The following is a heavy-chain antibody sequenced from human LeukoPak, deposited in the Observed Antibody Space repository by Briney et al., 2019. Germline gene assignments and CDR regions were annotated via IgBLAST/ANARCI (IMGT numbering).Heavy chain of an antibody. CDR1: GFTFSSYA. Sequence: GGSLRLSCAAPGFTFSSYAMSWVRQAPGKGLEWVSAISGSGGSTYYADSVKGRFTISRDNSKNTLYLQMNSLRAEDTAVYYCAKDLAGRVGSSGYSDYWGQGTLVTVSS. CDR2: ISGSGGST. V-gene: IGHV3-23*01. D-gene: IGHD3-22*01. J-gene: IGHJ4*02. CDR3: AKDLAGRVGSSGYSDY.